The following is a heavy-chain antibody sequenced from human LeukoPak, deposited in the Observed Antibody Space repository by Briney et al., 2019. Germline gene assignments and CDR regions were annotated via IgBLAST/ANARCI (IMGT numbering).Heavy chain of an antibody. Sequence: ASVKVSCKASGYTFTSYGISWVRQAPGQGLEWMGWISAYNGNTNYAQKLQGRVTMTTDTPTSTAYMELGSLRSDDTAVYYCARDHTHIMVRGAAYNWFDPWGQGTLVTVSS. J-gene: IGHJ5*02. CDR2: ISAYNGNT. CDR1: GYTFTSYG. D-gene: IGHD3-10*01. V-gene: IGHV1-18*01. CDR3: ARDHTHIMVRGAAYNWFDP.